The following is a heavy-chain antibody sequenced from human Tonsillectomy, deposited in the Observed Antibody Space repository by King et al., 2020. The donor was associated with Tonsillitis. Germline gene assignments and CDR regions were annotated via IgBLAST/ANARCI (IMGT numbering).Heavy chain of an antibody. CDR2: INTDGTST. Sequence: VQLVESGGGLVQPGGSLRLSCAVSGVTFIGYWMHWVRQAPGKGLEWVSRINTDGTSTSYADSVKGRFTISRDNAKSTLYLQMSSLSAEDTALYYCVRAPEQRPFDFWGNGVLVTVSS. D-gene: IGHD6-25*01. CDR3: VRAPEQRPFDF. V-gene: IGHV3-74*01. J-gene: IGHJ4*01. CDR1: GVTFIGYW.